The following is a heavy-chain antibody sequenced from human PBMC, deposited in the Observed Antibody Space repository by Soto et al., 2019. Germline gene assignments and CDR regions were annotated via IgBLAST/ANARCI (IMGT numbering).Heavy chain of an antibody. CDR2: IVVGSGNT. J-gene: IGHJ6*02. CDR1: GFTFTSSA. V-gene: IGHV1-58*01. D-gene: IGHD2-2*01. Sequence: ASVKVSCKASGFTFTSSAVQWVRQARGQRLEWIGWIVVGSGNTNYAQKFQERVTITRDMSTSTAYMELSSLRSEDTAVYYCAAGLRDQLRIYYCYCGMDVWGQGTTVTVSS. CDR3: AAGLRDQLRIYYCYCGMDV.